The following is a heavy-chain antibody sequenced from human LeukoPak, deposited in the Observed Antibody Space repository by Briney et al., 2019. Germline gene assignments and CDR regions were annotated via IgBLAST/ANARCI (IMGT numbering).Heavy chain of an antibody. CDR3: ARTPAAIVY. Sequence: GGSLRLSCAASGFTFSSYAMHWVRQAPGKGLEWVAVISYDGSNKYYADSVKGRFTISRDNSKNTLYLQMNSLRAEDTAVYYCARTPAAIVYWGQGTLDTVSS. CDR1: GFTFSSYA. V-gene: IGHV3-30-3*01. J-gene: IGHJ4*02. D-gene: IGHD2-2*02. CDR2: ISYDGSNK.